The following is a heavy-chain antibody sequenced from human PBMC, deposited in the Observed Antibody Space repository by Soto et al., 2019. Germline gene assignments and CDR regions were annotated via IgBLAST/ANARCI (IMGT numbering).Heavy chain of an antibody. CDR1: NGSVSRGTYS. CDR3: ARGHYYYGIDV. J-gene: IGHJ6*02. CDR2: NYYSGTN. Sequence: SETLSLTCTVSNGSVSRGTYSWSWVRQPPGKGLEWIGYNYYSGTNYYTPSLKSRLTMSMDRANDHFSLNLTSVTAADTAVYFCARGHYYYGIDVWGQGITVTVSS. V-gene: IGHV4-30-2*01.